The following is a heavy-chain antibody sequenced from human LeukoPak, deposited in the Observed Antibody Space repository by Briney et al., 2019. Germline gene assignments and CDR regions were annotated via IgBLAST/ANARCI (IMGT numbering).Heavy chain of an antibody. V-gene: IGHV1-2*02. J-gene: IGHJ5*02. CDR3: ARGGTAMVTAWFDP. Sequence: ASVKVSCKASGDTFTAYYMQWVRQAPGHGLVLLGWINPNIGGTNYAQKFQGRVTMTRDTSISTAYMELSRLRSDDTAVYYCARGGTAMVTAWFDPWGQGTLVTVSS. CDR2: INPNIGGT. CDR1: GDTFTAYY. D-gene: IGHD5-18*01.